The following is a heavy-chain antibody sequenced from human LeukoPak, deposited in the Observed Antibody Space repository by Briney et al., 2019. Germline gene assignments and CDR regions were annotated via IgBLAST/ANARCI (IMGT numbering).Heavy chain of an antibody. CDR2: INHSGST. Sequence: SETLSLTCTVSGNSISSGDNYWSWIRQPAGKGLEWIGEINHSGSTNYNPSLKSRVTISVDTSKNQFSLKLSSVTAADTAVYYCARKGSSPYSSGWYRGSRAEYFQHWGQGTLVTVSS. CDR3: ARKGSSPYSSGWYRGSRAEYFQH. CDR1: GNSISSGDNY. J-gene: IGHJ1*01. D-gene: IGHD6-19*01. V-gene: IGHV4-61*10.